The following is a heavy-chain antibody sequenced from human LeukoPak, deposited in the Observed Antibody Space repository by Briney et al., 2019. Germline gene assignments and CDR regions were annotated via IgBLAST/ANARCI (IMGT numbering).Heavy chain of an antibody. Sequence: SETLSLTCTVSGGSISSYYWSWLRQPAGKGLEWIGRIYTSGSTNYNPSLTSRVTMSVDTSKNQFSLKLSSVTAADTAVYYCARVSTMVRGVFDYWGQGTLVTVSS. J-gene: IGHJ4*02. CDR2: IYTSGST. CDR3: ARVSTMVRGVFDY. D-gene: IGHD3-10*01. CDR1: GGSISSYY. V-gene: IGHV4-4*07.